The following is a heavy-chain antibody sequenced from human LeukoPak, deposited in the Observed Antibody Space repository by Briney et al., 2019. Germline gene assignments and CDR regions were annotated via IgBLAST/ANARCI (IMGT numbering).Heavy chain of an antibody. V-gene: IGHV3-21*01. J-gene: IGHJ4*02. CDR1: GFTFSSYS. D-gene: IGHD6-19*01. Sequence: GGSLRLACAASGFTFSSYSMNWVRQAPGKGLEWVSSISSSSSYIYYADSVKGRFTISRDNAKNSLYLQMNSLRAEDTAVYYCAREVAAPYFDYWGQGTLVTVSS. CDR2: ISSSSSYI. CDR3: AREVAAPYFDY.